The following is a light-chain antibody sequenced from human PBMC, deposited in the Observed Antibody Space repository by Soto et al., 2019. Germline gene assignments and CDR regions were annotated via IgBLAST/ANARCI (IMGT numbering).Light chain of an antibody. CDR2: GAS. J-gene: IGKJ1*01. CDR1: QSVSSN. Sequence: EIVMTQSPAPLSVSPGERATLSCKSSQSVSSNLAWYQQKPGQAPRLLIYGASTRATGIPARFSGSGSGTDFTLTISRLEPEDSAVYYCQQYGSSPTWTFGQGTKVDIK. V-gene: IGKV3-15*01. CDR3: QQYGSSPTWT.